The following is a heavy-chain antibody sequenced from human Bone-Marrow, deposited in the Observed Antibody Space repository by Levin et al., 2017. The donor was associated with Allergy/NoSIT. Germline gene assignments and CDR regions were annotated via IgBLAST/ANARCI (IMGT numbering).Heavy chain of an antibody. V-gene: IGHV3-21*01. J-gene: IGHJ4*02. CDR2: ISSSSSYI. CDR1: GFTFSSYS. Sequence: GESLKISCAASGFTFSSYSMNWVRQAPGKGLEWVSSISSSSSYIYYADSVKGRFTISRDNAKNSLYLQMNSLRAEDTAVYYCARAWAASGSYRKAYFDYGGQGTLVTVSS. D-gene: IGHD3-16*02. CDR3: ARAWAASGSYRKAYFDY.